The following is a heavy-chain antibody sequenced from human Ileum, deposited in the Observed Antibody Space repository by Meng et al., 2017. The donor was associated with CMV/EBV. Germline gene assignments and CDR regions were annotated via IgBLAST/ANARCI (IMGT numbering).Heavy chain of an antibody. D-gene: IGHD3-22*01. V-gene: IGHV4-4*02. Sequence: GGSISSNNWWSWVRQPPGKGLEWIGETYHSGSTNYNPSLQSRVTISLDKSTNQFSLKLSSVTAADTAVYYCARGASGDSGGYGFDYWGQGTLVTVSS. CDR2: TYHSGST. J-gene: IGHJ4*02. CDR1: GGSISSNNW. CDR3: ARGASGDSGGYGFDY.